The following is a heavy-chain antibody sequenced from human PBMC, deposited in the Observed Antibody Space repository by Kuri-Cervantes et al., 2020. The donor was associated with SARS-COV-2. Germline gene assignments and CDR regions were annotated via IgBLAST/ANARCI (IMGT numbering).Heavy chain of an antibody. Sequence: GKSLKISCAASGFSFSSYDMNWVRQAPGKGLEWVSYISSSSRTMYNADSVKGRFTISRDNAKNSLYLQMNSLRDEDTAVYYCARYGFGYSTFYGMDVWGQGTTVTVSS. CDR2: ISSSSRTM. CDR1: GFSFSSYD. D-gene: IGHD6-13*01. CDR3: ARYGFGYSTFYGMDV. V-gene: IGHV3-48*02. J-gene: IGHJ6*02.